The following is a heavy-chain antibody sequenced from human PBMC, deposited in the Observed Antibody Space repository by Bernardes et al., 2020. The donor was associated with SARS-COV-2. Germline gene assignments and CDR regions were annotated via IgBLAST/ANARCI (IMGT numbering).Heavy chain of an antibody. Sequence: GGSLRLSCAASGFTFGDYAMHWVRQAPGKGLEWVSGISWNSGSIGYADSVKGRFTISRDNAKNSLYLQMNSLRAEDTALYYCAKDATLTSGIAAAGTYYYGMDVWGQGTTVTVSS. CDR3: AKDATLTSGIAAAGTYYYGMDV. D-gene: IGHD6-13*01. CDR2: ISWNSGSI. CDR1: GFTFGDYA. V-gene: IGHV3-9*01. J-gene: IGHJ6*02.